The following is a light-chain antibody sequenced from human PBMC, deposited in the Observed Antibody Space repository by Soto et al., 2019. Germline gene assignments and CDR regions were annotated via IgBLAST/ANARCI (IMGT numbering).Light chain of an antibody. V-gene: IGKV3-20*01. CDR3: QHYGSSPLT. Sequence: EIVLTQSPGTLSLSPGERATLSCRASQSVSSDYLSWFQQKPGQPPRLLIYGSSSRATGLPDRFSGGCSGKDFPLTISRLEPDDVAEYYWQHYGSSPLTFGQGTKVEIK. CDR2: GSS. J-gene: IGKJ1*01. CDR1: QSVSSDY.